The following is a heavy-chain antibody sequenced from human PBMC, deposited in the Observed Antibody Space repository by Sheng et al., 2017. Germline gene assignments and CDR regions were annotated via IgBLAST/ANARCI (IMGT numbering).Heavy chain of an antibody. CDR1: GGSFSGYY. Sequence: QVQLQQWGAGLLKPSETLSLTCAVYGGSFSGYYWNWIRQPPREGGWSGLGKVNHSGSTNYNPFFKSRVSISVDTSKNQFSLKLTSVTAADTAVYNCARGRLASYSSHIPPPQNWFDPWGQGTLVTVSS. CDR2: VNHSGST. D-gene: IGHD6-13*01. V-gene: IGHV4-34*01. J-gene: IGHJ5*02. CDR3: ARGRLASYSSHIPPPQNWFDP.